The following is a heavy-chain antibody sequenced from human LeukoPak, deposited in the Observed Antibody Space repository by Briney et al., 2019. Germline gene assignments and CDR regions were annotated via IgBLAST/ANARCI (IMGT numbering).Heavy chain of an antibody. V-gene: IGHV3-23*01. CDR1: GFTFSSYG. Sequence: QPGGSLRLSCAASGFTFSSYGMSWVRQAPGKGLKWVSTITTGDGNTYYADSVKGRFTVSRDDSKNTLYLQMNSLRAEDTAVYYCAKDGGLWVSAHWGDSWGPGTLVTVSS. D-gene: IGHD7-27*01. J-gene: IGHJ4*02. CDR2: ITTGDGNT. CDR3: AKDGGLWVSAHWGDS.